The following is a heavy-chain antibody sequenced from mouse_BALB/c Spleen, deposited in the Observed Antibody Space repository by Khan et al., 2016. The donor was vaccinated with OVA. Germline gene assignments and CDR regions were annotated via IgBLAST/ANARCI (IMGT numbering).Heavy chain of an antibody. Sequence: EVQLQESGPDLVKPSQSLSLTCTVTAYSITSGYSWHWIRQFPGNKLEWMGSIHNSGTTNSNPSLKGRISITRDTSKNQFFLQLNSVTTEDTAKYFCARGGYYRYDSYFDYWGQGTTLTVSS. CDR3: ARGGYYRYDSYFDY. V-gene: IGHV3-1*02. CDR2: IHNSGTT. D-gene: IGHD2-14*01. J-gene: IGHJ2*01. CDR1: AYSITSGYS.